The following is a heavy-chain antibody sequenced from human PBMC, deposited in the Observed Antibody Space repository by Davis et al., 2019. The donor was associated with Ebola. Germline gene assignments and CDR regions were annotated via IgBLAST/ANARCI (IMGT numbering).Heavy chain of an antibody. D-gene: IGHD4-23*01. Sequence: PGGSLRLSCAASGFTFSGSAMHWVRQASGKGREWVGRIRSKANSYATAYAASVKGRFTISRDDSKNTAYLQMNGLKTEDTAVYYCTSHGGRGVDYWGQGTLVTVSS. V-gene: IGHV3-73*01. CDR2: IRSKANSYAT. J-gene: IGHJ4*02. CDR3: TSHGGRGVDY. CDR1: GFTFSGSA.